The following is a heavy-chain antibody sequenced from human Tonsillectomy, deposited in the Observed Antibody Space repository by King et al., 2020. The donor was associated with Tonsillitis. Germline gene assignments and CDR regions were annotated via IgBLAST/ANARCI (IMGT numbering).Heavy chain of an antibody. D-gene: IGHD3-10*01. CDR1: GYTFTCYY. CDR2: INPNSGGT. CDR3: AFQKGFGEPQLDY. Sequence: QLVQSGAEVKKPGASVKVSCKASGYTFTCYYMHWVRQAPGQGLEWMGWINPNSGGTNYAQKFQGRVTMTRDTSISTAYMELSRLRSDDTAVYYCAFQKGFGEPQLDYWGQGTLVTVSS. J-gene: IGHJ4*02. V-gene: IGHV1-2*02.